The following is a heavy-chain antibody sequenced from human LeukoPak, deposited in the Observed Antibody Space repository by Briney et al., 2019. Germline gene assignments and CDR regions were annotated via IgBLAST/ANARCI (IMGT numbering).Heavy chain of an antibody. V-gene: IGHV3-23*01. CDR1: GFTFNTYA. CDR3: ARGDRTGYSYAYTLDY. Sequence: GGSLRLSCATSGFTFNTYAMSWVRQAPGKGLEWVSNISGSGRGGRTYYADSVKGRFTVSRDNAKNSLYLQMNSLRAEDTAVYYCARGDRTGYSYAYTLDYWGQGTLVTVSS. CDR2: ISGSGRGGRT. J-gene: IGHJ4*02. D-gene: IGHD5-18*01.